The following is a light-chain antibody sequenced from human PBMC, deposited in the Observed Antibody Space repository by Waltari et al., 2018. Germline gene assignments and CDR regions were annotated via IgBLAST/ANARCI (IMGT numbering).Light chain of an antibody. J-gene: IGKJ1*01. CDR2: KAS. Sequence: DIQMTQSPSTLSASVGDRVTIPCRASHFLNNWPAWFQQNPGRAPEVLISKASILESGVSSRFSGGGSGTEFTLTISSLQPDDIATYYCQQYESYPWTFGQGTKVEIK. CDR1: HFLNNW. V-gene: IGKV1-5*03. CDR3: QQYESYPWT.